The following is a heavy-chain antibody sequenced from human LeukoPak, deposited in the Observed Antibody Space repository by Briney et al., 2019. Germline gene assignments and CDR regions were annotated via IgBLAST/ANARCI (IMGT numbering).Heavy chain of an antibody. V-gene: IGHV1-24*01. CDR1: GYTLTELS. Sequence: APVKVPCKVSGYTLTELSMHWVRQAPGKGLEWMGGFDPEDGETIYSQKFQGRVTMTEDTSTDTAYMDLSSLRSEDTAVYYCATAGYADYVFDYWGQGTLVTVSS. CDR2: FDPEDGET. CDR3: ATAGYADYVFDY. D-gene: IGHD4-17*01. J-gene: IGHJ4*02.